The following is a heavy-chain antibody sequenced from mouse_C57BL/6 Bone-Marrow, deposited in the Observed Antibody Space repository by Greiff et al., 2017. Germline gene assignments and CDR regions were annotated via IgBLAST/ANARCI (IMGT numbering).Heavy chain of an antibody. CDR1: GYTFTSYW. J-gene: IGHJ3*01. D-gene: IGHD1-1*01. Sequence: QVQLQQPGAELVKPGASVKVSCKASGYTFTSYWMHWVKQRPGQGLEWIGRIHPSDSDTNYNQKFKGKATLTVDKSSSTAYMQLSSLTSEDSAVYYCGISNYYYGSSLAWFADWGQGTLVTVSA. CDR3: GISNYYYGSSLAWFAD. CDR2: IHPSDSDT. V-gene: IGHV1-74*01.